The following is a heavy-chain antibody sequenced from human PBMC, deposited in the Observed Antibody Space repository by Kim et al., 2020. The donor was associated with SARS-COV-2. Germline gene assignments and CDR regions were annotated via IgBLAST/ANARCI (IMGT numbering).Heavy chain of an antibody. V-gene: IGHV3-74*01. D-gene: IGHD5-18*01. CDR3: ARSADTAMRAADYYFYYGMDV. CDR1: GFTFSSYW. CDR2: INSDGSST. J-gene: IGHJ6*02. Sequence: GGSLRLSCAASGFTFSSYWMHWVRQAPGKGLVWVSRINSDGSSTSYADSVKGRFTISRDNAKNTLYLQMNSLRAEDTAVYYCARSADTAMRAADYYFYYGMDVWGQGTTVTVSS.